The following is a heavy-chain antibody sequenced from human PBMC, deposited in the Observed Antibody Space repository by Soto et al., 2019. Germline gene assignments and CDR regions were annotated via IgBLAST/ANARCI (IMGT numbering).Heavy chain of an antibody. CDR2: IYYSGST. Sequence: SETLSLTCTVSGGSISSYYWSWIRQPPGKGLEWIGYIYYSGSTNYNPSLKSRVTISVDTSKNQFSLKLSSVTAADTAVYYCARDGWLYGSGSPYNWFDPWGQGTLVTVS. J-gene: IGHJ5*02. CDR1: GGSISSYY. CDR3: ARDGWLYGSGSPYNWFDP. D-gene: IGHD3-10*01. V-gene: IGHV4-59*01.